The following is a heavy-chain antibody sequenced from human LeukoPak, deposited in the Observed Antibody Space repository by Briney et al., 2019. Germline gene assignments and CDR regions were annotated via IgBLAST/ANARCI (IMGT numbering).Heavy chain of an antibody. CDR2: FYYTGST. J-gene: IGHJ5*02. CDR3: ARRAIAYSSFLYTGAFDP. V-gene: IGHV4-39*01. D-gene: IGHD6-6*01. CDR1: GDSVSSGGSYY. Sequence: SETLSLTCTVSGDSVSSGGSYYWAWIRQPPGKGLEWIGSFYYTGSTYYNLSLKSRVTVSVDTSKNQLCLEVSSVTAADTAVYYCARRAIAYSSFLYTGAFDPWGQGTLVTVSS.